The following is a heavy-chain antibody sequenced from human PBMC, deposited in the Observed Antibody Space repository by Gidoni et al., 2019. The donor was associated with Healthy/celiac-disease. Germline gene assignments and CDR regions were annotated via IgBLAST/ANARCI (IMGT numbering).Heavy chain of an antibody. D-gene: IGHD3-16*02. J-gene: IGHJ6*02. Sequence: QVQLVQSGAEVKKPGSSVKVSCKASGGTFSSYTISWVRQAPGQGLEWMGRIIPILGIANYAQKFQGRVTITADKSTSTAYMELSSLRSEDTAVYYCARDSRSYPRDYGMDVWGQGTTVTVSS. CDR1: GGTFSSYT. V-gene: IGHV1-69*08. CDR2: IIPILGIA. CDR3: ARDSRSYPRDYGMDV.